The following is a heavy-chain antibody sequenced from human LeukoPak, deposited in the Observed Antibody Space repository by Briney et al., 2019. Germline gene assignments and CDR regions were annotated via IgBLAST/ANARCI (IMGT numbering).Heavy chain of an antibody. J-gene: IGHJ4*02. V-gene: IGHV3-30*03. CDR3: ARDSGGNLFDL. CDR2: ISYDVRNK. Sequence: PGRSLRLSCTASGFTFSGFTFHWVRQVPGGGLEWVALISYDVRNKYFGDSVKGRFTISRDNANNTMYLQMNSLRGDDTARYYCARDSGGNLFDLWGQGTPVAVSS. CDR1: GFTFSGFT. D-gene: IGHD2-15*01.